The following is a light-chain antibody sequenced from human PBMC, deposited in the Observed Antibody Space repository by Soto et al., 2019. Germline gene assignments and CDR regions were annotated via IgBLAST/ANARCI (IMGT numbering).Light chain of an antibody. CDR2: DVS. CDR1: SSDVGGYNY. CDR3: CSYAGNYTLL. V-gene: IGLV2-11*01. J-gene: IGLJ2*01. Sequence: QSVLTQPRSVSGSPGQSVTISCTGTSSDVGGYNYVSWYQQHPGKAPKLMIYDVSKRPSGVPGRFSGSKSGNTASVAISGLQAEDEADYYCCSYAGNYTLLFGGGTQLTVL.